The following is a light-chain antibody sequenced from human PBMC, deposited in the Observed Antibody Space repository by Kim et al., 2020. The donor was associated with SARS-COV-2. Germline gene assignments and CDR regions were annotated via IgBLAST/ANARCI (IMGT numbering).Light chain of an antibody. CDR1: SLRAYS. CDR3: NSRDSSGQEM. CDR2: AGN. J-gene: IGLJ3*02. V-gene: IGLV3-19*01. Sequence: VALGQTVRISCQGDSLRAYSPAWYQQKPGQAPILVIYAGNNRPSGIPDRFSGSNSGNTASLTISGAQAEDEADYYCNSRDSSGQEMFGGGTQLTVL.